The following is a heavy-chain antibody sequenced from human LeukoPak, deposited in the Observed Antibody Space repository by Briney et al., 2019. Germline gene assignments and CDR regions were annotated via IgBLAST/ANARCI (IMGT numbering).Heavy chain of an antibody. D-gene: IGHD3-10*01. Sequence: GRSLRLSCAGEGFTLSTHGMSWVRQAPGKGLEWVSSISSRDTTTNYADSVKGRFTISRDGSKNTLYLHLNSLRAEDTAVYYCARAPPWFGDKHYGLDVWGQGTTVTVSS. CDR2: ISSRDTTT. J-gene: IGHJ6*02. CDR3: ARAPPWFGDKHYGLDV. V-gene: IGHV3-23*01. CDR1: GFTLSTHG.